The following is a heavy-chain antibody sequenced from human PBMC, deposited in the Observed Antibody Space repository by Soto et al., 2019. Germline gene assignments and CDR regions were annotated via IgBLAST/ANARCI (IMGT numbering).Heavy chain of an antibody. CDR2: ISWNSGSI. CDR3: AKEEDV. Sequence: GGSLRLSCAASGFTFDDYAMHWVRQAPGKGLEWVSGISWNSGSIGYADSVKGRFTISRDNAKNSLYLQMNSLRAEDTALYYCAKEEDVWGKGTTVTVSS. J-gene: IGHJ6*04. V-gene: IGHV3-9*01. CDR1: GFTFDDYA.